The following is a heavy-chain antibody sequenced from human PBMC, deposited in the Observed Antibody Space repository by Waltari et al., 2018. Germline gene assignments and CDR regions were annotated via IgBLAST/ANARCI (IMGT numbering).Heavy chain of an antibody. CDR2: IRGDGTGT. V-gene: IGHV3-74*01. J-gene: IGHJ4*02. CDR3: AREDIAAAGFFDY. D-gene: IGHD6-13*01. CDR1: GFTFSTYW. Sequence: EVQLAESGGGLVQPGGSLRLSCTVSGFTFSTYWMDWVRQAPGKGLVWVSRIRGDGTGTLYADFVRGRFTISRDNAKNTLSLQMNSLRAEDTAVYYCAREDIAAAGFFDYWGRGTLVTVSS.